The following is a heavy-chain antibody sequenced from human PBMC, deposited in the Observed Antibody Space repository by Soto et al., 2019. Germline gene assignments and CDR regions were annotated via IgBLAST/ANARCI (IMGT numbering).Heavy chain of an antibody. CDR1: GFTFSSYA. Sequence: GGSLRLSCAASGFTFSSYAMNWVRQAPGKGLEWVSAISGSGGSTYYADSVKGRFTISRDNSKNTLYLQMNSLRAEDTAVYYCAKDLGCSSTSCYIPYYFDYWGQGTLVTVSS. D-gene: IGHD2-2*02. CDR2: ISGSGGST. V-gene: IGHV3-23*01. J-gene: IGHJ4*02. CDR3: AKDLGCSSTSCYIPYYFDY.